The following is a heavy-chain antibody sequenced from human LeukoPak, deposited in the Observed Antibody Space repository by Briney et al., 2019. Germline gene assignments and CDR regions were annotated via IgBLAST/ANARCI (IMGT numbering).Heavy chain of an antibody. CDR3: ARGRGVGAPSGYFDY. D-gene: IGHD1-26*01. V-gene: IGHV4-30-2*01. CDR2: IYHSGST. Sequence: SETLSLTCTVSGGSISSSDYYWSWIRQPPGKGLEWIGYIYHSGSTYYNPSVKSRVTMSVDGSKNQFSLKLNSVTAADAAVYYCARGRGVGAPSGYFDYWGQGTLVTVSS. CDR1: GGSISSSDYY. J-gene: IGHJ4*02.